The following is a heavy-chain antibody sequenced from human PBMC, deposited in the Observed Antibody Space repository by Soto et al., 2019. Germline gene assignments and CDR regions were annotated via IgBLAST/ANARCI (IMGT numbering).Heavy chain of an antibody. CDR3: ASQGYYYYGMDV. CDR1: VFTFSSYS. J-gene: IGHJ6*02. Sequence: WWSLRLSCSASVFTFSSYSMNWLRQAPGKGLEWVSSISSSSSYIYYADSVKGRFTISRDNAKNSLYLQMNSLRAEDTAVYYCASQGYYYYGMDVWGQGTTVTVSS. CDR2: ISSSSSYI. V-gene: IGHV3-21*01.